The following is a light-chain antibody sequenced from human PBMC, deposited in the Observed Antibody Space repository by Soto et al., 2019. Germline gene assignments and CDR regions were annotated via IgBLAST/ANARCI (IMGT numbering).Light chain of an antibody. CDR2: EGS. CDR3: CSYAGSSPSYV. CDR1: SSDFGSYNL. J-gene: IGLJ1*01. V-gene: IGLV2-23*01. Sequence: QSALTQPASVSGCPGQSITISCTGTSSDFGSYNLVSWYQQHPGKAPKLMIYEGSKRPSGVSNRFSGSKSGNTASLTISGLQAEDEADYYCCSYAGSSPSYVFGTGTKVTVL.